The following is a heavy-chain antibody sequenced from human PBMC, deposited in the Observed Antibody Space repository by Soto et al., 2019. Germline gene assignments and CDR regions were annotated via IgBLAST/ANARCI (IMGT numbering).Heavy chain of an antibody. Sequence: VGSLGLSCAGSGFTFSSYSMNWVRQAPGKGLEWVSSISSSSSYIYYADSVKGRFTISRDNAKNSLYLQMNSLRAEDTAVYYCARDREDIVVVPAANTYYYYGMDVWGQGTTVTVSS. J-gene: IGHJ6*02. CDR1: GFTFSSYS. D-gene: IGHD2-2*01. CDR2: ISSSSSYI. CDR3: ARDREDIVVVPAANTYYYYGMDV. V-gene: IGHV3-21*01.